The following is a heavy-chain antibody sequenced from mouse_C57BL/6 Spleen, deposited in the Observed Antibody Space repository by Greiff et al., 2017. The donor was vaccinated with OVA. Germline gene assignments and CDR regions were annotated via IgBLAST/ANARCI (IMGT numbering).Heavy chain of an antibody. D-gene: IGHD1-1*01. J-gene: IGHJ2*01. CDR3: ARWDYGSGRGY. CDR2: IYPGSGNT. V-gene: IGHV1-76*01. Sequence: VQRVESGAELVRPGASVKLSCKASGYTFTDYYINWVKQRPGQGLEWIARIYPGSGNTYYNEKFKGKATLTAEKSSSTAYMQLSSLTSEDSAVYFCARWDYGSGRGYWGQGTTLTVSS. CDR1: GYTFTDYY.